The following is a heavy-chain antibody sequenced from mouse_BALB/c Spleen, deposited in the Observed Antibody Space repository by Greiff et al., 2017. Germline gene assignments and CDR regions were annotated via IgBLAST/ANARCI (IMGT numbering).Heavy chain of an antibody. CDR2: IDPFNCGT. J-gene: IGHJ4*01. Sequence: VQLKQSGPELLKPGASVKISCKASGYSFTSYYMHWVKQSHGKSLEWIGYIDPFNCGTSYNQKFKGKATLTVDKSSSTAYMHLSSLTSEDSAVYCCAKTGAWNYAMDYWGQGTSVTVSS. CDR1: GYSFTSYY. V-gene: IGHV1S135*01. CDR3: AKTGAWNYAMDY. D-gene: IGHD4-1*01.